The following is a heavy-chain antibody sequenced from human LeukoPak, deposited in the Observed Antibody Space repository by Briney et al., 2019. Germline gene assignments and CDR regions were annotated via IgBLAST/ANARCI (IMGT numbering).Heavy chain of an antibody. CDR1: GGSISSYY. D-gene: IGHD3-10*01. J-gene: IGHJ5*02. V-gene: IGHV4-4*07. CDR3: ARTTMVRGVTNWFDP. Sequence: SETLSLTCTVSGGSISSYYWSWIRQPAGKGLEWIGRIYTSGSTNYNPSLKSRVTISVDKSKNQFSLKLSSVTAADTAVYYCARTTMVRGVTNWFDPWGQGTLVTVSS. CDR2: IYTSGST.